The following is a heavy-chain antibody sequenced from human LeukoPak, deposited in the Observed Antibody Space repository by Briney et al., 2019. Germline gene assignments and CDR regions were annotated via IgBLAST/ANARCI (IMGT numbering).Heavy chain of an antibody. Sequence: PGGSLRLSCAASGFTFNTYNMNWVRRAPGEGLEWVSSISSSGTYIFYADSVKGRFTISRDNAKNSLYLHINSLRAEDTAVYYCATINGDYDYFDYWGQGTLVTVSS. CDR2: ISSSGTYI. J-gene: IGHJ4*02. CDR1: GFTFNTYN. D-gene: IGHD4-17*01. CDR3: ATINGDYDYFDY. V-gene: IGHV3-21*01.